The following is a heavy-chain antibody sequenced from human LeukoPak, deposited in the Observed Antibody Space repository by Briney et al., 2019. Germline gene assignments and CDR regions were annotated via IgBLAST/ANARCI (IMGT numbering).Heavy chain of an antibody. CDR1: GFTFSDYY. CDR2: ISSSGSTI. D-gene: IGHD6-13*01. Sequence: GGSLRLSCAASGFTFSDYYMSWIRQAPGKGLEWVSYISSSGSTIYYADSVKGRFTISRDNAKNSLYLQMNSLRAEDTAVYYCARAYGYSSNWHVPGFDYWGQGTLVTVSS. V-gene: IGHV3-11*01. CDR3: ARAYGYSSNWHVPGFDY. J-gene: IGHJ4*02.